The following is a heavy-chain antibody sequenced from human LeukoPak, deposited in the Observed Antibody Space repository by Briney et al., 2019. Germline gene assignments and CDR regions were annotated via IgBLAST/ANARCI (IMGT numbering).Heavy chain of an antibody. J-gene: IGHJ1*01. D-gene: IGHD3-22*01. V-gene: IGHV4-59*01. CDR2: IYYSGST. Sequence: ASETLSLTCTASGGSISSYYWSWIRQPPGKGLEWIGYIYYSGSTNYNPSLKSRVTISVDTSKNQLSLKLSSVTAADTAVYYCARLKYYYDSSGYRAEYFQHWGQGTLVTASS. CDR1: GGSISSYY. CDR3: ARLKYYYDSSGYRAEYFQH.